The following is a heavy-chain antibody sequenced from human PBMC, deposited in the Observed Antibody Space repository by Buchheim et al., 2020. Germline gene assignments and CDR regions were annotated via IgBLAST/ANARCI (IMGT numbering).Heavy chain of an antibody. J-gene: IGHJ4*02. D-gene: IGHD5-12*01. Sequence: QVQLVESGGGVVQPGRSLRLSCAASGFTFSSYGMHWVRQAPGKGLEWVAVISYDGSNKYYADSVKGRFTISRDNSKNTLYLQMNSLRAEDTAVYYCARDSRVDIVATIPDYWGQGTL. V-gene: IGHV3-30*03. CDR3: ARDSRVDIVATIPDY. CDR1: GFTFSSYG. CDR2: ISYDGSNK.